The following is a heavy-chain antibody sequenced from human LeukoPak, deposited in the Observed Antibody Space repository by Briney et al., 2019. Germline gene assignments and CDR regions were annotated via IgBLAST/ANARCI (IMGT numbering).Heavy chain of an antibody. V-gene: IGHV1-2*02. J-gene: IGHJ4*02. D-gene: IGHD2-2*01. CDR2: INPNNGDT. CDR1: GYTFTDYY. CDR3: ATACSSTGCHSTVDY. Sequence: GASVKVSCKTSGYTFTDYYMHWVRQAPGQGLEWMGWINPNNGDTTSAQRFQGRVTMTRDTSVSTAYMELSRLKSDDTALYYCATACSSTGCHSTVDYWGQGTLVTVSS.